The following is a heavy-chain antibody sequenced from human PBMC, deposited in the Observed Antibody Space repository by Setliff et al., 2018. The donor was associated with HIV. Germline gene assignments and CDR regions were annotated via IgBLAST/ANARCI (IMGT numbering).Heavy chain of an antibody. CDR2: IDDSGSI. D-gene: IGHD3-10*01. CDR3: ARVKSIKTTLVRLWPRFDL. CDR1: TESLTRYD. Sequence: PSETLSLTCAVYTESLTRYDWAWIRQSPEKGLEWIGEIDDSGSIIYNPSPQSRVTMSVDTSKNQFSLKVRSLTAADTGLYYCARVKSIKTTLVRLWPRFDLWGQGTQVTVS. J-gene: IGHJ5*02. V-gene: IGHV4-34*01.